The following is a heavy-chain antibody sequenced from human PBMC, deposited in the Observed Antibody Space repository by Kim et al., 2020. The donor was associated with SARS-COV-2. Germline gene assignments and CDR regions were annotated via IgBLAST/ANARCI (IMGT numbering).Heavy chain of an antibody. V-gene: IGHV3-23*01. CDR3: AKGGIQLWPPPNGIDV. J-gene: IGHJ6*02. Sequence: SVMGRFHISRDHPKNSLYLQMNSVRAEDTAVYYCAKGGIQLWPPPNGIDVWGQGTTVTVSS. D-gene: IGHD5-18*01.